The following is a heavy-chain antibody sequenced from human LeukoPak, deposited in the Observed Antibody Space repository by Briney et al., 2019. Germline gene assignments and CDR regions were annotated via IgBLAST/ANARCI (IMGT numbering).Heavy chain of an antibody. CDR2: IYSGGNT. CDR3: ARDGGSGWSSAFLDH. D-gene: IGHD6-19*01. V-gene: IGHV3-53*01. Sequence: GGSLRLSCAASGFSVSVNYMSWVRHAPGKGLEWVSVIYSGGNTDYADSVKGRFTISRDNSKNTLYLQMSSLRAEDTALYYCARDGGSGWSSAFLDHWGQGTLVTVSS. CDR1: GFSVSVNY. J-gene: IGHJ4*02.